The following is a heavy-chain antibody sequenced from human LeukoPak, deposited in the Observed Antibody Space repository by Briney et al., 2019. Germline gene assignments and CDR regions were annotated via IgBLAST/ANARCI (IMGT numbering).Heavy chain of an antibody. CDR3: ARGDGDYGIDI. CDR1: GGSISTYY. J-gene: IGHJ3*02. V-gene: IGHV4-59*01. CDR2: IYYSGST. D-gene: IGHD4-17*01. Sequence: PSETLSLTCTVPGGSISTYYWSWIRQPPGKGLEWIGYIYYSGSTNYNPSLKSRVTISVDTSKNQFSLKLSSVTAADTAVYYCARGDGDYGIDIWGQGTMVTVSS.